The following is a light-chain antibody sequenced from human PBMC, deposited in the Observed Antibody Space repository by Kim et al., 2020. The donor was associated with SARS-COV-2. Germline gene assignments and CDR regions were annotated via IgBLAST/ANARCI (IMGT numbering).Light chain of an antibody. J-gene: IGKJ1*01. Sequence: ENVLTQSPGTLSLSPGEGAILSCRASQSISSSYLAWYQVKAGQAPRVLIYGASSRATGIPDRFSGSGSGTDFTLTISRLEPEDFAVYYCQQYETSPRTFGQGTKVDIK. CDR3: QQYETSPRT. CDR1: QSISSSY. CDR2: GAS. V-gene: IGKV3-20*01.